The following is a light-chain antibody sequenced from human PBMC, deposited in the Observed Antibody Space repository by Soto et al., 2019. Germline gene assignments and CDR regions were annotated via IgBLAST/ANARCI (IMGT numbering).Light chain of an antibody. CDR2: KES. CDR1: QSISSW. CDR3: QQYNSYSRT. J-gene: IGKJ1*01. Sequence: DIPMTQSPSTLSASVGDRVTITCRASQSISSWLAWYQQKPGRAPKLLIYKESRLETGVPSRFSGSGSGTEFTLTISSLQPDDFATYYCQQYNSYSRTFGQGTKVEVK. V-gene: IGKV1-5*03.